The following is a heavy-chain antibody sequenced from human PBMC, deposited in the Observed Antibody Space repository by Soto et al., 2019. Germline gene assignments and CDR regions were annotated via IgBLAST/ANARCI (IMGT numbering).Heavy chain of an antibody. CDR1: GGSISSGGYY. CDR2: IYYSGST. J-gene: IGHJ5*02. Sequence: QVQLQESGPGLVKPSQTLSLTCTVSGGSISSGGYYWSWIRQHPGKGLEWIGYIYYSGSTYYNPSLKSRVTISVDTSKNQFSLKLSSVTAADTAVYYCARKSSIRYSSSWRVWFDPWGQGTLVTVSS. CDR3: ARKSSIRYSSSWRVWFDP. D-gene: IGHD6-13*01. V-gene: IGHV4-31*03.